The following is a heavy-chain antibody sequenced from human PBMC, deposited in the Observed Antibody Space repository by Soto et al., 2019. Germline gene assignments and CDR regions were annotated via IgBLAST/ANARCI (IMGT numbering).Heavy chain of an antibody. CDR2: ISSSSSTI. CDR3: ARDQYNAMAAVPFDY. V-gene: IGHV3-48*02. CDR1: GFTFSSYS. D-gene: IGHD6-13*01. J-gene: IGHJ4*02. Sequence: EVQLVESGGGLVQPGGSLRLSCAASGFTFSSYSMNWVRQAPGKGLEWVSYISSSSSTIYYADSVKGRFTISRDNAKNSLYLQMNSLRDEDKAVYYCARDQYNAMAAVPFDYWGQGTLVTVSS.